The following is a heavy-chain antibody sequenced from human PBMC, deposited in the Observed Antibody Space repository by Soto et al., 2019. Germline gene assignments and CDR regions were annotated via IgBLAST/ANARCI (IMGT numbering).Heavy chain of an antibody. V-gene: IGHV1-24*01. CDR3: APSEELVQLFAY. D-gene: IGHD1-26*01. CDR2: FDPEDGET. CDR1: GYTLTELS. J-gene: IGHJ4*02. Sequence: ASVKVSCKVSGYTLTELSMHWVRQAPGKRLEWMGGFDPEDGETIYAQKFQGRVTMTEDTSTDTAYMELSSLRSEDTAGYYCAPSEELVQLFAYWGQGTLVTVP.